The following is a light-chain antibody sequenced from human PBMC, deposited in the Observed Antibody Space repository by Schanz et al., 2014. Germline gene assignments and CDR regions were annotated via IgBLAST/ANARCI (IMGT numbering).Light chain of an antibody. J-gene: IGLJ2*01. CDR2: GNN. Sequence: QSVLTQPPSVSGAPGQRVTISCTGSSSNIGAGYDVHWYKQLPGTAPKLLISGNNNRPSGVPDRFSGSKSGTSASLAITGLQAEDEADYYCQSYDSSLSGVIFGGGTKLTVL. CDR3: QSYDSSLSGVI. CDR1: SSNIGAGYD. V-gene: IGLV1-40*01.